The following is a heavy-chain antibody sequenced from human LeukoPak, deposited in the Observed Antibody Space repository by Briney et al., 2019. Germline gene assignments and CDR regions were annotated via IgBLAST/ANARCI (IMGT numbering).Heavy chain of an antibody. CDR1: GFTFDDYG. CDR2: INWNGGST. Sequence: GGSLRLSCAASGFTFDDYGMSWVRQAPGKGLEWVSGINWNGGSTGYADSVKGRFTISRDNAKNSLYLQMNSLRAEDTALYYCARERGRVVPAAMKGDAYFDYWGQGTLVTVSS. V-gene: IGHV3-20*04. CDR3: ARERGRVVPAAMKGDAYFDY. D-gene: IGHD2-2*01. J-gene: IGHJ4*02.